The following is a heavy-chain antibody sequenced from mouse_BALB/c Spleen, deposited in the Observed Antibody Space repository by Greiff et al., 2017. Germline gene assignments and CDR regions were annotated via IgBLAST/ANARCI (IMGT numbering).Heavy chain of an antibody. CDR2: ISYSGST. V-gene: IGHV3-2*02. J-gene: IGHJ1*01. Sequence: VQLQQSGPGLVKPSQSLSLTCTVTGYSITSDYAWNWLRQFPGNKLEWMGYISYSGSTSYNPSLKSRISITRDTSKNQFFLQLNSVTTEDTATYYCARRYYGSSWYFDVWGAGTTVTVSS. D-gene: IGHD1-1*01. CDR3: ARRYYGSSWYFDV. CDR1: GYSITSDYA.